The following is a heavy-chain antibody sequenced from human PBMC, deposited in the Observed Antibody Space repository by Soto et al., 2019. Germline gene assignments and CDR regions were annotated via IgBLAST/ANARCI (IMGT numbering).Heavy chain of an antibody. D-gene: IGHD3-3*01. Sequence: ASVKVSCKASGYTFTSYDINWVRQATGQGLEWMGWMNPNSGNTGYAQKFQGRVTMTRNTSISTAYMELSSLRSEDTAVYYCARTAHKDFWSGYYRSQFDYWGQGTLVTVSS. V-gene: IGHV1-8*01. CDR2: MNPNSGNT. J-gene: IGHJ4*02. CDR1: GYTFTSYD. CDR3: ARTAHKDFWSGYYRSQFDY.